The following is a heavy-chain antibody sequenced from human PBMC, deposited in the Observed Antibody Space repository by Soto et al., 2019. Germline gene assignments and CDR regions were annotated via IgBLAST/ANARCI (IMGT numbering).Heavy chain of an antibody. Sequence: GGSLRLSRAASGFTFSSYWMSWVRQAPGKGLEWVANIKQDGSEKYYVDSVKGRFTISRDNAKNSLYLQMNSLRAEDTAVYYCARDLTYYDSPFSWFDPWGQGTLVTVSS. CDR1: GFTFSSYW. CDR3: ARDLTYYDSPFSWFDP. D-gene: IGHD3-22*01. V-gene: IGHV3-7*01. J-gene: IGHJ5*02. CDR2: IKQDGSEK.